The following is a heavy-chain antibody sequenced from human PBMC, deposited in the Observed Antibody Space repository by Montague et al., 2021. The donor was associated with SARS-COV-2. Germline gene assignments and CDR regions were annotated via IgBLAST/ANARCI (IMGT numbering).Heavy chain of an antibody. V-gene: IGHV4-59*08. J-gene: IGHJ4*02. D-gene: IGHD3-22*01. CDR2: IYYRGST. CDR1: GGSINSSY. CDR3: ASPGVYYDSSGLLGFDY. Sequence: SETLSLTCTVSGGSINSSYWSWIRQPPGKGLEWIGYIYYRGSTNYNPSLETRVTISVDTSKNQFSLKLSSVTAADTAVYYCASPGVYYDSSGLLGFDYWGQGTLVTVSS.